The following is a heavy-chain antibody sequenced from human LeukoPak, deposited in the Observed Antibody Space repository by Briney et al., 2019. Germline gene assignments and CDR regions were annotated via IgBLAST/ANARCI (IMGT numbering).Heavy chain of an antibody. CDR1: GGSFNGYY. V-gene: IGHV4-34*01. J-gene: IGHJ4*02. Sequence: PSETLSLTCAVYGGSFNGYYWSWIRQPPGKGLEWIGEINHSGSTNYNPSLKSRVTISVDTSKNQFSLKLSSVTAADTAVYYCARVACSSTSCHARFDYWGQGTLVTVSS. CDR3: ARVACSSTSCHARFDY. D-gene: IGHD2-2*01. CDR2: INHSGST.